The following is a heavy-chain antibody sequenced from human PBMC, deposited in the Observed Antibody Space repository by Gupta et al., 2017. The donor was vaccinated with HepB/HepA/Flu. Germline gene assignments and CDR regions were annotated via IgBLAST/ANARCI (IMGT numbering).Heavy chain of an antibody. Sequence: QVQLVQSGAEVKKPGSSVKVSCKASGGTFSSYAISWVRQAPGQGLEWMGGIIPIFGTANYAQKFQGRVTITADESTSTAYMELSSLRSEDTAVYYCARDGCSGGSCHEGYYYYYMDVWGKGTTVTVSS. D-gene: IGHD2-15*01. V-gene: IGHV1-69*01. CDR2: IIPIFGTA. J-gene: IGHJ6*03. CDR3: ARDGCSGGSCHEGYYYYYMDV. CDR1: GGTFSSYA.